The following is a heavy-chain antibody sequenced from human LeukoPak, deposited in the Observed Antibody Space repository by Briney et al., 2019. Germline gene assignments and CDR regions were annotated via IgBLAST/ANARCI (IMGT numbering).Heavy chain of an antibody. CDR1: GFTFSSYG. CDR2: IRYDGSNK. V-gene: IGHV3-30*02. Sequence: GGSLRLSCAASGFTFSSYGMHWVRQAPGKGLEWVAFIRYDGSNKYYADSVKGRFTISRDNSKNTLYLQMNSLRAEDTAVYYCARDSIAAAVFDYWGQGTLVTVSS. J-gene: IGHJ4*02. CDR3: ARDSIAAAVFDY. D-gene: IGHD6-13*01.